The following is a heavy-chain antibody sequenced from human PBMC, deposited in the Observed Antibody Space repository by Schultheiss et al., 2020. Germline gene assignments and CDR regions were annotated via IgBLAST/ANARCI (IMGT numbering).Heavy chain of an antibody. Sequence: GSLRLSCTVSGGSISSYYWSWIRQPPGKGLEWIGSIYYSGRTYYNPSLKSRVTISVDTSKNQFSLKLSSVTAADTAVYYCARDVTTDNWFDPWGQGTLVTVSS. CDR2: IYYSGRT. D-gene: IGHD4-17*01. J-gene: IGHJ5*02. CDR1: GGSISSYY. CDR3: ARDVTTDNWFDP. V-gene: IGHV4-59*05.